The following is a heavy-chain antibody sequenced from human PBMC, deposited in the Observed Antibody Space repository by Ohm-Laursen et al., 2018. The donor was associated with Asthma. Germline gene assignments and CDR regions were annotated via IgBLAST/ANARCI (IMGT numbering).Heavy chain of an antibody. CDR2: INSDGSST. CDR1: GFTFSSYW. J-gene: IGHJ4*02. Sequence: SLRLSCAASGFTFSSYWMHWVRQAPGKGPVWVSRINSDGSSTSYADSAKGRFTISRDNAKNTLYLQMNSLRAEDTAVYYCTRGGHYGSYFDYWGQGTLVTVSS. D-gene: IGHD4-17*01. V-gene: IGHV3-74*01. CDR3: TRGGHYGSYFDY.